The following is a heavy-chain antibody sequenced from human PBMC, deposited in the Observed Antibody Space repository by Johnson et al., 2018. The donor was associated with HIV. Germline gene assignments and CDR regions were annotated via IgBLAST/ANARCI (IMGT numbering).Heavy chain of an antibody. J-gene: IGHJ3*02. D-gene: IGHD2-15*01. Sequence: VQLVESGGGLVKPGGSLRLSCAASGFTFSNAWMSWVRQAPGKGLEWVSVIYSGGNTYYADSVKVRFTISRDNSKNTLYLQMNGLRAEDTALYYCAGLVGYCSDYKCTDVLDMGGQGTMVTVSS. CDR2: IYSGGNT. CDR1: GFTFSNAW. CDR3: AGLVGYCSDYKCTDVLDM. V-gene: IGHV3-66*01.